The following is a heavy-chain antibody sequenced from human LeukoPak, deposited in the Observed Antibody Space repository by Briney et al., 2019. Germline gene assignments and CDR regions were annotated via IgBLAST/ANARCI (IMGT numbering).Heavy chain of an antibody. D-gene: IGHD2-2*01. CDR1: GYSIGSGYY. V-gene: IGHV4-38-2*02. Sequence: PSETLSLTCSVSGYSIGSGYYWGWIRQPPGKGLEWIGSIYQSGSTSYNPSLKSRVTISVDTSKNQFSLKLSSVTAADTAVYYCARGPKGIVVVPAAFDYWGQGTLVTVSS. CDR2: IYQSGST. J-gene: IGHJ4*02. CDR3: ARGPKGIVVVPAAFDY.